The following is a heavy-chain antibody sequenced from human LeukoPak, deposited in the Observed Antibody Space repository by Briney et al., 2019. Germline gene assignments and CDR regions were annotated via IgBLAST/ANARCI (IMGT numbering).Heavy chain of an antibody. CDR1: GYSFTSYW. D-gene: IGHD6-6*01. V-gene: IGHV5-51*01. Sequence: GESLKISCKGSGYSFTSYWIGWVRQMPGKGLEWMGIIYPGDSDTRYSPSFQGQVTISADKSISTAYLQWSSLKASDTAMYYCARAMSSIAARPRGRHDAFDIWGQGTMVTVSS. J-gene: IGHJ3*02. CDR3: ARAMSSIAARPRGRHDAFDI. CDR2: IYPGDSDT.